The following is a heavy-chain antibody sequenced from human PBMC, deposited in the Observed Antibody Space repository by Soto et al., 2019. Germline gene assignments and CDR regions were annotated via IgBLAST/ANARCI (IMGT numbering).Heavy chain of an antibody. CDR2: IGTAGDT. CDR3: ARGAIAAAQFDY. V-gene: IGHV3-13*01. J-gene: IGHJ4*02. CDR1: GFTFSSYD. D-gene: IGHD6-13*01. Sequence: GGSLRLSCAASGFTFSSYDMHWVRQATGKGLEWVSAIGTAGDTYCPGSVKGRFTISRENAKNSLYLQMNSLRAEDTAVYYCARGAIAAAQFDYWGQGTLVTVSS.